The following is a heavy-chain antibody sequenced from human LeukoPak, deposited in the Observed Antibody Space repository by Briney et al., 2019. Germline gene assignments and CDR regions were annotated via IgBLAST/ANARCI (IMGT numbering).Heavy chain of an antibody. CDR2: MNPNSGNT. D-gene: IGHD5-18*01. J-gene: IGHJ4*02. V-gene: IGHV1-8*01. CDR3: ARIKRGYSYGNFDY. Sequence: GASVKVSCKASGYTFTSYDINWVRQATGQGLEWMGWMNPNSGNTGYAQKFQGRVTMTRNTSISTAYMELSSLRSEDTAVYYRARIKRGYSYGNFDYWGQGTLVTVSS. CDR1: GYTFTSYD.